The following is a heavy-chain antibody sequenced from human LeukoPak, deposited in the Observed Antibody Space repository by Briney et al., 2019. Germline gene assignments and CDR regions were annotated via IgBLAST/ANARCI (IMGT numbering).Heavy chain of an antibody. D-gene: IGHD3-9*01. Sequence: GGSLRLSCAASGFTFSSYWMSWVRQAPGKGLEWVANIKQDGSEKYYVDSVKGRFTISRDNAKNSLYLQMNSLRAEDTAVYYCALNLIRYFDWLPSDYWGQGTLVTVSS. CDR3: ALNLIRYFDWLPSDY. CDR1: GFTFSSYW. V-gene: IGHV3-7*01. CDR2: IKQDGSEK. J-gene: IGHJ4*02.